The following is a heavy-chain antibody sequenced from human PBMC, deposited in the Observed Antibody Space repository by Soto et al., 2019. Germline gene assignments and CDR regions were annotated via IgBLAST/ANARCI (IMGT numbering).Heavy chain of an antibody. CDR2: INHSGST. CDR1: GGSFSGYY. CDR3: ARGRKYYDYIWGSYRYGTFDY. D-gene: IGHD3-16*02. V-gene: IGHV4-34*01. J-gene: IGHJ4*02. Sequence: QVQLQQWGAGLLKPSETLSLTCAVYGGSFSGYYWSWIRQPPGKGLEWIGEINHSGSTNYNPSHKRRVTISVDTSKNQFSLKLSSVTAADTAVYYCARGRKYYDYIWGSYRYGTFDYWGQGTLVTVSS.